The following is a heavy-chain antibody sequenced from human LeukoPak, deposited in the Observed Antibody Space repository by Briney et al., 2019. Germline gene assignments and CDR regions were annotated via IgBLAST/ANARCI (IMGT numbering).Heavy chain of an antibody. CDR1: GFTVSSNY. D-gene: IGHD3-16*01. CDR2: ISGTGGST. V-gene: IGHV3-23*01. CDR3: AKSIGDYYYYYAMDV. J-gene: IGHJ6*02. Sequence: GGSLRLSCAASGFTVSSNYMSWVRQAPGKGLEWVSAISGTGGSTYNADSVKGRFTISRDNSKYRLYLEMNSLRAEDTAVYYCAKSIGDYYYYYAMDVWGQGTTVTVSS.